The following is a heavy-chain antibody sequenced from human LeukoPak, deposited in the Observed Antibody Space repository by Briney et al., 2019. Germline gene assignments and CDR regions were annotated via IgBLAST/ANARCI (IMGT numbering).Heavy chain of an antibody. CDR3: ARVSHLLRYFDWLLTFDY. J-gene: IGHJ4*02. CDR2: INTNTGNP. Sequence: ASVKVSCKASGYTFTMYGITWVRQAPGQGLEWMGWINTNTGNPTYAQGFTGRFVFSLDTSVSTAYLQISSLKAEDTAVYYCARVSHLLRYFDWLLTFDYWGQGTLVTVSS. D-gene: IGHD3-9*01. CDR1: GYTFTMYG. V-gene: IGHV7-4-1*02.